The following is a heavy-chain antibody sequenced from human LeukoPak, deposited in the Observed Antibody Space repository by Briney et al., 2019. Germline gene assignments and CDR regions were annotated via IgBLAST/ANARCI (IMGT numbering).Heavy chain of an antibody. Sequence: GGSLRLSCAASGFTFSSYSMNWVRQAPGKWLEWVSYISSSSSTIYYADSVKGRFTISRDNAKNSLYLQMNSLRAEDTAVYYCATPDGFDYWGQGTLVTVSS. V-gene: IGHV3-48*01. CDR1: GFTFSSYS. J-gene: IGHJ4*02. CDR3: ATPDGFDY. CDR2: ISSSSSTI. D-gene: IGHD1-14*01.